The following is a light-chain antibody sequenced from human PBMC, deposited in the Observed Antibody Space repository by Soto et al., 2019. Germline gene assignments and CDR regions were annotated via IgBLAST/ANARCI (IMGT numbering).Light chain of an antibody. J-gene: IGKJ1*01. CDR1: QSVSDN. V-gene: IGKV3-15*01. CDR2: GAS. CDR3: QQYNNWPPT. Sequence: IVMTQSPATLSVSPGARATLSCRASQSVSDNLAWYQQKPGQAPRLLIYGASTRATGIPARFSGSGSGTEFTLTISSLQSEDFALYYCQQYNNWPPTFGQGTKVEI.